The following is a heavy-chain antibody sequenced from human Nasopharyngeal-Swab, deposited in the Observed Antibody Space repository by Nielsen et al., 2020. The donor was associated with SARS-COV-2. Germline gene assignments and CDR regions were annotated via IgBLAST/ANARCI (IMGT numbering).Heavy chain of an antibody. CDR3: AKDIWAGQFLASMDQ. J-gene: IGHJ4*02. Sequence: SLKISCAASGFTFHDYAMHWVRQAPGKGLEWVSGISWSGGTIGYADSVKGRFSISRDNAKNSLYLHLNSLRTEDTALYFCAKDIWAGQFLASMDQWGQGTLVTVSS. CDR2: ISWSGGTI. V-gene: IGHV3-9*01. CDR1: GFTFHDYA. D-gene: IGHD3-3*01.